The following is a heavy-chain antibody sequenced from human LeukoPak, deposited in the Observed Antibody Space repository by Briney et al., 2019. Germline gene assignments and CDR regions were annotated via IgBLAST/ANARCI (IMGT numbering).Heavy chain of an antibody. J-gene: IGHJ4*02. CDR2: INPSGGNT. CDR1: GYIFTSFY. V-gene: IGHV1-46*01. D-gene: IGHD5-12*01. Sequence: ASVKVSCKASGYIFTSFYMHWVRQAPGQGLEWMGIINPSGGNTGYAQKFQGRVTMTRDTSTSTVYMELSSLRSEDTAVYYCANQRSGYDGVVYYFDYWGQGTLVTVSS. CDR3: ANQRSGYDGVVYYFDY.